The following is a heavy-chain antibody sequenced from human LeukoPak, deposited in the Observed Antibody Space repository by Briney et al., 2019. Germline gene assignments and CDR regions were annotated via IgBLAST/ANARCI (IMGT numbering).Heavy chain of an antibody. CDR3: ARSVSGYQHFDY. J-gene: IGHJ4*02. Sequence: PSETLSLTCTVSGGSITSSSSYWGWIRQPPGKGLEWIGSVYYSGSTYYNPSLRSRVTMSLDTSKNQFSLKLTSVTAADTAVYYCARSVSGYQHFDYWGQGTLVTVSS. V-gene: IGHV4-39*07. D-gene: IGHD2-2*01. CDR2: VYYSGST. CDR1: GGSITSSSSY.